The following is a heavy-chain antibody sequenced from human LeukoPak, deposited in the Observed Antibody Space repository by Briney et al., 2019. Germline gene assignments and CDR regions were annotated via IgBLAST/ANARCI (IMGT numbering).Heavy chain of an antibody. CDR3: ARGVVPAPGYYYYYMDV. V-gene: IGHV4-4*02. CDR2: ISHSGNT. CDR1: GSSISSSNW. Sequence: PSETLSLTCAISGSSISSSNWWSWVRQPPGKGLEWIGEISHSGNTNYNPSLKSRVTMSVDTSKNQFSLKLSSVTAADTAVYYCARGVVPAPGYYYYYMDVWGKGTTVTVSS. D-gene: IGHD2-2*01. J-gene: IGHJ6*03.